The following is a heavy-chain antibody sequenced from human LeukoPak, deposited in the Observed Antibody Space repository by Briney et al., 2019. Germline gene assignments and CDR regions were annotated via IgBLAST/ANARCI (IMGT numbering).Heavy chain of an antibody. J-gene: IGHJ3*02. D-gene: IGHD1-26*01. V-gene: IGHV3-23*01. Sequence: GGSLRLSCAASGFTFSSYAMCWVRQAPGKGLEWVSAISGSGGSTYYADSVKGRFTISRDNSKNTLYLQMNSLRVEDTAVYYCASQRSVGATYAFDIWGQGTLVTVSS. CDR1: GFTFSSYA. CDR2: ISGSGGST. CDR3: ASQRSVGATYAFDI.